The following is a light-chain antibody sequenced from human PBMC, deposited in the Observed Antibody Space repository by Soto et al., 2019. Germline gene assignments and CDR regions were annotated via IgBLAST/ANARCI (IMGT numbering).Light chain of an antibody. J-gene: IGKJ1*01. CDR2: NAS. CDR1: QSISSW. Sequence: DIQMTQSPSTLSASVGDRVTFTCRASQSISSWLAWYQQKPGKAPKLLIYNASSLQSGVPSRFSGSGSGTEFTLTISSLQPDDFATYYCQQYSTYSTFGQGTKVEIK. V-gene: IGKV1-5*01. CDR3: QQYSTYST.